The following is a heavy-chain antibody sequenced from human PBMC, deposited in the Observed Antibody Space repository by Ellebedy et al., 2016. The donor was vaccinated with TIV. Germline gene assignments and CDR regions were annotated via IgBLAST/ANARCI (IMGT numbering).Heavy chain of an antibody. CDR2: ISWNGYRL. Sequence: SLKISCTTSGFTFDDYGMHWVRQVPGKGLEWVSGISWNGYRLGYVDSVKGRFTISRDNAKKSLYLQMNSLRTEDTALYYCARDGDAMIDLDYWGQGTLVTVSS. CDR3: ARDGDAMIDLDY. J-gene: IGHJ4*02. CDR1: GFTFDDYG. D-gene: IGHD3-22*01. V-gene: IGHV3-9*01.